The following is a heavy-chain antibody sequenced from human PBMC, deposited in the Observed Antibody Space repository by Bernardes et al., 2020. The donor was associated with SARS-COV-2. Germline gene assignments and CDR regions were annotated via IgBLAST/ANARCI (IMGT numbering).Heavy chain of an antibody. V-gene: IGHV1-18*01. CDR3: AGFSRSVTIFGVVPLLDY. CDR2: ISAYKGNT. Sequence: ASVKVSCQASGYTFTSYGISWVRHAPGQGLECMGSISAYKGNTNYSQTLPARVTMTTDPSTSTASMALRSLRSDDTAVYYCAGFSRSVTIFGVVPLLDYRGQGTLVTVSS. J-gene: IGHJ4*02. CDR1: GYTFTSYG. D-gene: IGHD3-3*01.